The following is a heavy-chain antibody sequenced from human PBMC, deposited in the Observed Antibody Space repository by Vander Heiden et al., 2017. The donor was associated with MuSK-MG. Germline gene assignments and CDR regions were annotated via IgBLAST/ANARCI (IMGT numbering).Heavy chain of an antibody. CDR1: GFTFSSYA. V-gene: IGHV3-23*01. J-gene: IGHJ4*02. CDR3: AKGRYDILTGFDY. CDR2: ISGSGGST. D-gene: IGHD3-9*01. Sequence: EVQLFESGGGLVQPGGSLRLYCAASGFTFSSYAMSWVRQGPGKGLEWVSAISGSGGSTYYADSVKGRCTISRDNSKNTLYLQMNSLRAEDTAVYYCAKGRYDILTGFDYWGQGTLVTVSS.